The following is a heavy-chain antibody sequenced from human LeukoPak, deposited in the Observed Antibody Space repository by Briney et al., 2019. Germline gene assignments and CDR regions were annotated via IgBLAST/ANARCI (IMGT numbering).Heavy chain of an antibody. J-gene: IGHJ4*02. CDR3: ARDVYYYDSSGYSLLDY. CDR2: ISYDGSNK. D-gene: IGHD3-22*01. CDR1: GFTFSSYA. Sequence: GRSLRLSCAASGFTFSSYAMHRVRQAPGKGLEWVALISYDGSNKYYADSVKGRFTISRDNSRNTLYLQMNSLRAEDTAVYYCARDVYYYDSSGYSLLDYWGQGTLVTVSS. V-gene: IGHV3-30-3*01.